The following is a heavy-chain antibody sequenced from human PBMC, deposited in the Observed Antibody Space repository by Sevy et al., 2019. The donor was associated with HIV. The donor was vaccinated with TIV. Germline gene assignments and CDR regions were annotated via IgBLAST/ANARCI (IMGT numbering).Heavy chain of an antibody. Sequence: GGSLRLSCAASGFTFSDYYMSWISQAPGKGLEWVSYISSSGSNIYYADSVKGRFTVSRDNAKNSMYLQMNGLRAEDTALYYCARDLHRGLSGSTSGYWGQGTLVTVSS. D-gene: IGHD3-3*01. CDR3: ARDLHRGLSGSTSGY. CDR1: GFTFSDYY. V-gene: IGHV3-11*01. J-gene: IGHJ4*02. CDR2: ISSSGSNI.